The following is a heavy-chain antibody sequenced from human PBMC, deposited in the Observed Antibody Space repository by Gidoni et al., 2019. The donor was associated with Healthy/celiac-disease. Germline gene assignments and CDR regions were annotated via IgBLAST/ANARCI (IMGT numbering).Heavy chain of an antibody. CDR1: GFTFRSYG. Sequence: QVQLVESGGGVVQPGRSLRLSCAASGFTFRSYGMHWVRQAPGKGLEWVAVISYDGSNKYYADSVKGRFTISRDNSKNTLYLQMNSLRAEDTAVYYCAKDGAGFSSGWYEVWFDYWGQGTLVTVSS. V-gene: IGHV3-30*18. D-gene: IGHD6-19*01. CDR2: ISYDGSNK. CDR3: AKDGAGFSSGWYEVWFDY. J-gene: IGHJ4*02.